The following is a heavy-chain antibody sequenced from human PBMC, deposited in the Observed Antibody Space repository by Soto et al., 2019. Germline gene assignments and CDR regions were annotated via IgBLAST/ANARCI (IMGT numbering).Heavy chain of an antibody. CDR3: ARRVVVAPVYDAYDF. D-gene: IGHD2-15*01. CDR2: VSANNLNT. V-gene: IGHV1-18*01. CDR1: GFSFSIYG. Sequence: QVQLVQSGAEVKKPGASVKVSCKASGFSFSIYGVTWVRQAPGQGLEWMGWVSANNLNTHYAQKCQGRVTMTADTSTSTAYMELRSLRPDDTAVYFCARRVVVAPVYDAYDFWGQGTMVTVSS. J-gene: IGHJ3*01.